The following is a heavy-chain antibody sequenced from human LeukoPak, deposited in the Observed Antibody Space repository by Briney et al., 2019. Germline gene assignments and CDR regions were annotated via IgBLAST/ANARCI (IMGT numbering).Heavy chain of an antibody. Sequence: ASVKVTFKGSGYTFTIYGISWVRLAPGQGLEWMAWISPYDGDTNYAQNFEGRVTMTTETSTSTAYMELRSLRSDDTAIYYCARDYCTRGGDCYKEDLFDPSGQGTLVTVSS. CDR3: ARDYCTRGGDCYKEDLFDP. D-gene: IGHD2-21*02. J-gene: IGHJ5*02. V-gene: IGHV1-18*01. CDR2: ISPYDGDT. CDR1: GYTFTIYG.